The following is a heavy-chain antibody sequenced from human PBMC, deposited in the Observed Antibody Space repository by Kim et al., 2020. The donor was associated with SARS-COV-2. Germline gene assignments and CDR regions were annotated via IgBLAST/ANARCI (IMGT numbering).Heavy chain of an antibody. J-gene: IGHJ5*02. CDR3: AAGSGSYYQNWFDP. D-gene: IGHD3-10*01. V-gene: IGHV4-31*02. Sequence: NPALKCRVTISVDKSKNQFSRKLSSVTAADTAVYYWAAGSGSYYQNWFDPWGQGTLVTVSS.